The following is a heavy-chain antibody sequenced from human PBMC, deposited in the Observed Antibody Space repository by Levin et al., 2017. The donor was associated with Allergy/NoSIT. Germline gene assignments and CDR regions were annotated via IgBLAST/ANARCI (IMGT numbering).Heavy chain of an antibody. CDR2: ISGSGTTI. D-gene: IGHD1-26*01. V-gene: IGHV3-48*03. CDR1: GFSFSVYE. J-gene: IGHJ3*02. Sequence: GGSLRLSCAASGFSFSVYEMNWVRQAPGKGLEWVSYISGSGTTIYYADSVKGRFSISRDNAKNSLHLHMNSLRVDDTAIYYCARGGELPPSDAFDMWGQGTMVTVSS. CDR3: ARGGELPPSDAFDM.